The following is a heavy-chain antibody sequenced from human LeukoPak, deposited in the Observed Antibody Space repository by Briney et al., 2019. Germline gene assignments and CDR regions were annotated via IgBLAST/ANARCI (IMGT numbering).Heavy chain of an antibody. V-gene: IGHV3-7*01. CDR2: IKQDGTEK. Sequence: PGGSLRLSCAASGFTFSSFWMTWVRQAPGKGLEWVANIKQDGTEKYYVDSVKGRFTLSRDNAKNSLYLQMNSLRAEDTAVYYCARVGDILTGYCDYWGQGTLVTVSS. D-gene: IGHD3-9*01. CDR3: ARVGDILTGYCDY. CDR1: GFTFSSFW. J-gene: IGHJ4*02.